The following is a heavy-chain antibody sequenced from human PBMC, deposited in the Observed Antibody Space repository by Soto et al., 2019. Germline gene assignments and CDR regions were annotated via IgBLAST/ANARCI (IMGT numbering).Heavy chain of an antibody. J-gene: IGHJ4*02. CDR3: ALALGPTTGLDY. Sequence: SETLSLTCSVSGASTVSHYHWSWIRQPPGKGLEWMGYIFNSGTTFYNPSLTSRLSISMDTSGNHFSLELRSVTAADTAVYYCALALGPTTGLDYWGQGTLVTVSS. CDR2: IFNSGTT. D-gene: IGHD1-26*01. CDR1: GASTVSHYH. V-gene: IGHV4-31*02.